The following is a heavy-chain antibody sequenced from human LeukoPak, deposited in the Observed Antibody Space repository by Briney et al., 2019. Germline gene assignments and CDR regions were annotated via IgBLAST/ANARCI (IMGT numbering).Heavy chain of an antibody. CDR3: ARDLPPTTAADHLPEY. Sequence: PGGSLRLSCAASGFTFSSYSMNWVRQAPGKGLEWVSSISSSSSYIYYADSVKGRFTISRDNAKNSLFLQMNSLGTEDTAVYYCARDLPPTTAADHLPEYWGQGTLVTVSS. J-gene: IGHJ4*02. V-gene: IGHV3-21*01. D-gene: IGHD6-13*01. CDR2: ISSSSSYI. CDR1: GFTFSSYS.